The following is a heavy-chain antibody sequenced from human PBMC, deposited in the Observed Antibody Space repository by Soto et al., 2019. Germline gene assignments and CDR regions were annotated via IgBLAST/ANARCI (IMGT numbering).Heavy chain of an antibody. CDR1: GGSISSYY. CDR2: IYYSGST. CDR3: ARGPSTTYAFDI. Sequence: PSETLSLTCTVSGGSISSYYWSWIRQPPGKGLEWIGYIYYSGSTNYNPSLKSRVTISVDTSKNQFSLKLSSVTAADTAVYYCARGPSTTYAFDIWGQGTVVTVSS. V-gene: IGHV4-59*01. D-gene: IGHD2-2*01. J-gene: IGHJ3*02.